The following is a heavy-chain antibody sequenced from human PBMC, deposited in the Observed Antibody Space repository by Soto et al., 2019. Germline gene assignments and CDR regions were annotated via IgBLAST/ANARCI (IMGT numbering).Heavy chain of an antibody. V-gene: IGHV3-23*01. CDR3: ARGDFLVVYPRELNWFDS. CDR1: GFTFSSYA. Sequence: GGSLRLSCAASGFTFSSYAMSWVRQAPGKGLEWVSAISGSGSSIYYADSVKGRFTISRDNAKNTLYLQMNSLRDEDTAVYYCARGDFLVVYPRELNWFDSWGKGTLVTVSS. CDR2: ISGSGSSI. D-gene: IGHD2-15*01. J-gene: IGHJ5*01.